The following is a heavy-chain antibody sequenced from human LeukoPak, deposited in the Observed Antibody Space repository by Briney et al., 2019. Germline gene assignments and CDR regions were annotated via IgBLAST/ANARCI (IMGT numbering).Heavy chain of an antibody. CDR2: ISAYNGNT. V-gene: IGHV1-18*01. D-gene: IGHD6-13*01. CDR1: GYTFTSYG. CDR3: ARDPLLPIAAAGTGFYYYYYMDV. J-gene: IGHJ6*03. Sequence: ASVKVSCKASGYTFTSYGISWVRQAPGQGLEWMGWISAYNGNTNYAQKLQGRDTMTTDTSTSTAYMELMSLRSDDTAVYYCARDPLLPIAAAGTGFYYYYYMDVWGKGTTVTVSS.